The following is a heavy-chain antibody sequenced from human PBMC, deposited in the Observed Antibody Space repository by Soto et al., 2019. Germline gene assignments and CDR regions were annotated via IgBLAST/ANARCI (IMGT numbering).Heavy chain of an antibody. CDR1: GGSFSGYY. D-gene: IGHD2-2*01. CDR3: ARVDCSSTSCYVKQRHFDH. CDR2: INHSGST. Sequence: SETLSLTCAVYGGSFSGYYWSWIRQPPGKGLEWIGEINHSGSTNYNPSLKSRVTISVDTSKNQFSLKLSSVTAADTAVYYCARVDCSSTSCYVKQRHFDHWGQGTLVTVSS. J-gene: IGHJ4*02. V-gene: IGHV4-34*01.